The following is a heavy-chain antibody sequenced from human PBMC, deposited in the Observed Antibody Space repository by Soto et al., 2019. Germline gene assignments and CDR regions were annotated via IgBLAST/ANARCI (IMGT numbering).Heavy chain of an antibody. J-gene: IGHJ4*02. D-gene: IGHD3-10*01. CDR2: IKTDGSEK. Sequence: EVQLVESGGGLVQPGGSLRLSCAASGFNFSDYWMSWVRQAPGKGLECVANIKTDGSEKYYVDPVKGRFTISGDNAKNSLYLQMNSLRAEDTDVYYCASSMGRGGNDYWGQGTLGAVSS. V-gene: IGHV3-7*05. CDR3: ASSMGRGGNDY. CDR1: GFNFSDYW.